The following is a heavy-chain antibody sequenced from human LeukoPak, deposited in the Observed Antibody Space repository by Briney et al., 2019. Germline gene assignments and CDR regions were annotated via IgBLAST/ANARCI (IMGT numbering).Heavy chain of an antibody. Sequence: ASVKVSCKASGYTFTGYYMHWVRQAPGQGLEWMGWINPNSGGTNYAQKFQGGVTMTRDTSINTAYMELSSLRSEDTAVYYCARVRLSMIESTDAFDIWGQGTTVTVSS. CDR2: INPNSGGT. V-gene: IGHV1-2*02. CDR1: GYTFTGYY. D-gene: IGHD2/OR15-2a*01. J-gene: IGHJ3*02. CDR3: ARVRLSMIESTDAFDI.